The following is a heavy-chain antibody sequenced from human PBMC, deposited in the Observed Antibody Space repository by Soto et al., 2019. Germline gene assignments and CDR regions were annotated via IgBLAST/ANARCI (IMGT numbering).Heavy chain of an antibody. CDR2: IRSKAYGGTT. CDR1: GFTFGDYA. J-gene: IGHJ4*02. CDR3: ARDHHRYSGYDYVDY. Sequence: GGSLRLSCTASGFTFGDYAMSWFRQAPGKGLEWVGFIRSKAYGGTTEYAASVKGRFTISRDDSKSIAYLQMNSLKTEDTAVYYCARDHHRYSGYDYVDYWGQGTLVTVSS. V-gene: IGHV3-49*03. D-gene: IGHD5-12*01.